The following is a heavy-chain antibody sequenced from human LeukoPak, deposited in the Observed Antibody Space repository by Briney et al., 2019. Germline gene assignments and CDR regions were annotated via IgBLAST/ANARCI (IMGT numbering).Heavy chain of an antibody. J-gene: IGHJ5*02. CDR1: GGSISSSSYY. CDR2: IYYSGST. D-gene: IGHD2-2*02. V-gene: IGHV4-39*01. CDR3: ARNYCSSTSCHMGRGYFDP. Sequence: PSETLSLTCTVSGGSISSSSYYWGWIRQPPGKGLEWIGSIYYSGSTYYNPSLKSRVTISVDTSKNQFSLKLSSVTAADTAVYYCARNYCSSTSCHMGRGYFDPWGQGTLVTVSS.